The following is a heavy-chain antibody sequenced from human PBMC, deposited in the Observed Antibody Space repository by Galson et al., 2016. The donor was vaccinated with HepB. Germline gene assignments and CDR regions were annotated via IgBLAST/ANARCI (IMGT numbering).Heavy chain of an antibody. Sequence: SETLSLTCAVYGGSFNGYFWTWIRQSPGKGLEWIGEVTHSGSTNYNPSLKERLTMSLDTSKSQFSLTVNSMTAADTAVYYRARRPGPRAAVVTVRHAFDFWGEGTMVTVSS. CDR3: ARRPGPRAAVVTVRHAFDF. CDR2: VTHSGST. CDR1: GGSFNGYF. D-gene: IGHD2-21*02. V-gene: IGHV4-34*01. J-gene: IGHJ3*01.